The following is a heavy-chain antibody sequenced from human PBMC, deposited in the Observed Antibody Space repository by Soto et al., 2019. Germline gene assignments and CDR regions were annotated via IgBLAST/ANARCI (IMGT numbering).Heavy chain of an antibody. Sequence: GESLKISCKSSGYSFTSYWIAWVRQMPGKGLEWMGIIYPGDPDTRYSPSFQGQVTISVDKSISTAYLQWSSLKASDTAIYYCAKRGKESTRSFWFDPWGQGTLVTAPQ. CDR1: GYSFTSYW. CDR2: IYPGDPDT. D-gene: IGHD2-2*01. CDR3: AKRGKESTRSFWFDP. J-gene: IGHJ5*02. V-gene: IGHV5-51*01.